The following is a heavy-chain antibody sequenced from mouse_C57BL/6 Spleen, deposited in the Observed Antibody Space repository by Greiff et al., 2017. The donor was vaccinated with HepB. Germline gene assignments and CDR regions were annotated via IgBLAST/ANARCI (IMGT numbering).Heavy chain of an antibody. D-gene: IGHD3-1*01. J-gene: IGHJ2*01. Sequence: VQVVESGPELVKPGASVKISCKASGYAFSSSWMNWVKQRPGKGLEWIGRIYPGDGDTNYNGKFKGKATLTADKSSSTAYMQLSSLTSEDSAVYFCARGGALYYFDYWGQGTTLTVSS. CDR1: GYAFSSSW. CDR2: IYPGDGDT. V-gene: IGHV1-82*01. CDR3: ARGGALYYFDY.